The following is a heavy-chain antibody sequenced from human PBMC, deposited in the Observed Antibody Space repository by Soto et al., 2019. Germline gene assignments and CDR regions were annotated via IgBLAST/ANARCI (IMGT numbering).Heavy chain of an antibody. CDR3: VADRPGRIVLFSAGPARGWFDT. CDR1: GDTFSKIV. V-gene: IGHV1-3*01. J-gene: IGHJ5*02. Sequence: QVLLVQSGPEVTDPGASVKISCKASGDTFSKIVVHWVRQAPGQRPEWMGWINADKGNTKYSQKFQDRLTFTRDTSATTASMELTSLTSEDTAVYYCVADRPGRIVLFSAGPARGWFDTGGQGTQVIVTS. D-gene: IGHD6-25*01. CDR2: INADKGNT.